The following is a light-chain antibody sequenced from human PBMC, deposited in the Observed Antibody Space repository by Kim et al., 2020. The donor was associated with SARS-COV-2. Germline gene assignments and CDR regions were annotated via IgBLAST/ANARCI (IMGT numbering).Light chain of an antibody. CDR3: SSYAGSSLYV. Sequence: QSALTQPPSASGSPGQSVTISCTGTSSDVGGYNYVSWYQQHPDKAPKLMIYEVSKRPSGVPGRFSGSKSGNTASLTVSGLQAEDEADYYCSSYAGSSLYVFGTGTKVTVL. J-gene: IGLJ1*01. CDR1: SSDVGGYNY. CDR2: EVS. V-gene: IGLV2-8*01.